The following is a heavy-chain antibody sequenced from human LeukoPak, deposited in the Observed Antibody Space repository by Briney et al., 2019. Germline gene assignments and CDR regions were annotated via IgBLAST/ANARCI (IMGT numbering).Heavy chain of an antibody. CDR2: ISSSSSTI. CDR1: GFTLGSYT. CDR3: ARAVISIFDN. D-gene: IGHD3-3*02. V-gene: IGHV3-48*01. Sequence: GGSLRLSCAASGFTLGSYTMNWVRQAPGKGLEWVSYISSSSSTIQYADSVKGRFTISRDNAENSLYLQMNSLGVEDTAVYYCARAVISIFDNWGQGTLVTVSS. J-gene: IGHJ4*02.